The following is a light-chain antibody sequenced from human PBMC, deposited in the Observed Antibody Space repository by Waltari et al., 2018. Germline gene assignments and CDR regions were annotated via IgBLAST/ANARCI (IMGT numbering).Light chain of an antibody. J-gene: IGKJ1*01. V-gene: IGKV1-9*01. CDR2: AAS. CDR3: KQPYFYPRT. CDR1: EDTSNY. Sequence: DIQLTQSPSFLSASVVDRVTITCRAREDTSNYLSWYQQKPGKAPQCLIYAASTLRSGVPARFSGSGSGTEFTLTISSLQAEDFATYYCKQPYFYPRTFGQGTKVDLK.